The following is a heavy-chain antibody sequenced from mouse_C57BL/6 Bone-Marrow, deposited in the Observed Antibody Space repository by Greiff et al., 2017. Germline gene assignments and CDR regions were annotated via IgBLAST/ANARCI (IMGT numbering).Heavy chain of an antibody. V-gene: IGHV1-54*01. CDR1: GYAFTNYL. D-gene: IGHD2-12*01. CDR2: INPGSGGT. Sequence: QVQLQQSGAELVRPGTSVKVSCKASGYAFTNYLIEWVKQRPGQGLEWIGVINPGSGGTKYNEKFKGKATLTADKSSSTSYMQLSSLTSEDSAVYVCSRRAASIVNAMDYWGQGTSVTVSS. J-gene: IGHJ4*01. CDR3: SRRAASIVNAMDY.